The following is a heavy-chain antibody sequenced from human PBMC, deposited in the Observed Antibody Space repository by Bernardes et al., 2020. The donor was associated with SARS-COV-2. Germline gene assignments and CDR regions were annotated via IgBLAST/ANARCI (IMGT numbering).Heavy chain of an antibody. CDR2: INHSGST. Sequence: TLSLTCAVYGGSFSGYYWSWIRQPPGKGLEWIGEINHSGSTNYNPSLKSRVTISVDTSKNQFSLKLSSVTAADRAVYYCARGLYSSSGAFDIWGQGTMVTVSS. J-gene: IGHJ3*02. CDR3: ARGLYSSSGAFDI. V-gene: IGHV4-34*01. CDR1: GGSFSGYY. D-gene: IGHD6-6*01.